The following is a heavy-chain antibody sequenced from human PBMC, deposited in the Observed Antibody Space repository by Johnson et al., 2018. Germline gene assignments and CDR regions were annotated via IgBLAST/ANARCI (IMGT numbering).Heavy chain of an antibody. CDR3: ARVAGSTSGWYDAFDI. V-gene: IGHV5-51*03. Sequence: EVQLVESGAEVKKPGESLKISCKGSGYTFTRYWIGWVRQMPGKGLEWRGIIYPDDSDTRDSPSFQGQVTISADMSTTMGPLQWRSLKASDTAMYYCARVAGSTSGWYDAFDIWGQGTMVTVSS. CDR1: GYTFTRYW. CDR2: IYPDDSDT. J-gene: IGHJ3*02. D-gene: IGHD6-19*01.